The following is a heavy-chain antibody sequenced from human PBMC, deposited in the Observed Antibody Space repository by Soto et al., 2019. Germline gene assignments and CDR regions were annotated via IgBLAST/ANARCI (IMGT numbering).Heavy chain of an antibody. CDR1: GYPVTAYY. V-gene: IGHV1-2*02. CDR2: INPATGAA. J-gene: IGHJ3*02. CDR3: ARGGGVGVAGSAAFDM. Sequence: QLHLVQSGAVVKKPGASVTVSCSASGYPVTAYYMHWVRQAPGRGLEWMGGINPATGAAKYTQTFQGRVNMTRDTSTSTVFMGLSGLTSEDTAVFYWARGGGVGVAGSAAFDMWGQGTLVTVSS. D-gene: IGHD3-3*01.